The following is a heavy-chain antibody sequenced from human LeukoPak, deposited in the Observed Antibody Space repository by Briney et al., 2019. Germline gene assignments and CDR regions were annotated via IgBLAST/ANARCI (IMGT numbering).Heavy chain of an antibody. CDR2: ISAYNGNT. J-gene: IGHJ4*02. D-gene: IGHD2-2*01. Sequence: GASVKVSCKASGYTFTSCGISWVRQAPGQGLEWMGWISAYNGNTNYAQKLQGRVTMTTDTSTSTAYMELRSLRAVDTAVYYCAKDRCSTTSCYLLDYWGQGTLVTVSS. CDR3: AKDRCSTTSCYLLDY. V-gene: IGHV1-18*01. CDR1: GYTFTSCG.